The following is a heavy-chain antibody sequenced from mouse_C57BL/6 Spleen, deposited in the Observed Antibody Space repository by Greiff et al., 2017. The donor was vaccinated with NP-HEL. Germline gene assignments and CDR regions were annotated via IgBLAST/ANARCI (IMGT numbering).Heavy chain of an antibody. CDR2: IDPSDSYT. V-gene: IGHV1-59*01. CDR3: ARTATTGYYFDY. CDR1: GYTFTSYW. D-gene: IGHD1-2*01. J-gene: IGHJ2*01. Sequence: VQLQQPGAELVRPGTSVKLSCKASGYTFTSYWMHWVQQRPGQGLEWIGVIDPSDSYTNYNQKFKGKATLTVDTPSITAYMQLSSLTSEDSAVYYCARTATTGYYFDYWGQGTTLTVSS.